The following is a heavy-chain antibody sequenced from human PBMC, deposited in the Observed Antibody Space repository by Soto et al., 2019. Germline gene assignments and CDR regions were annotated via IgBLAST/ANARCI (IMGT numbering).Heavy chain of an antibody. CDR1: GFTFDDYA. Sequence: DVQLVESGGGLVQPGRSLRLSCAASGFTFDDYAMHWVRRVPGKGLEWVSSISWNSNIIGYADSVKGRFTISRDNAKNSLYLQMNSLRPEDTALYYCGKGGPDGLCIGGICYFDYWGQGTLVTVSS. D-gene: IGHD2-8*02. V-gene: IGHV3-9*01. J-gene: IGHJ4*02. CDR3: GKGGPDGLCIGGICYFDY. CDR2: ISWNSNII.